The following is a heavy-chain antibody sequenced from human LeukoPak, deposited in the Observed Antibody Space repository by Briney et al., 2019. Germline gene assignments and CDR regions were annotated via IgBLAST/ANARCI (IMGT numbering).Heavy chain of an antibody. CDR2: INHSGST. CDR3: ARDTASPPRPSIAAAPPDY. J-gene: IGHJ4*02. Sequence: SETLSLTCAVYGGSFSGYYWSWIRQPPGKGLEWIGEINHSGSTNYNPSLKSRVTISVDTSKSQFSLKLSSVTAADTAVYYCARDTASPPRPSIAAAPPDYWGQGTLVTVSS. V-gene: IGHV4-34*01. D-gene: IGHD6-13*01. CDR1: GGSFSGYY.